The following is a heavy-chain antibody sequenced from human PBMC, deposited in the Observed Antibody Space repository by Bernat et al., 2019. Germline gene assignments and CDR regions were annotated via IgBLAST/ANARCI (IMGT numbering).Heavy chain of an antibody. Sequence: QVQLQESGPGLVKPSQTLSLTCTVSGGSISSGGYYWSWIRQHPGKGLEWIGYIYYSGSTYYNPSLKSRVTISVGTSKNQFSLKLSSVTAADTAVYYCARENEDWVHAFDIWGQGTMVTVSS. J-gene: IGHJ3*02. CDR3: ARENEDWVHAFDI. CDR2: IYYSGST. V-gene: IGHV4-31*03. CDR1: GGSISSGGYY. D-gene: IGHD1-1*01.